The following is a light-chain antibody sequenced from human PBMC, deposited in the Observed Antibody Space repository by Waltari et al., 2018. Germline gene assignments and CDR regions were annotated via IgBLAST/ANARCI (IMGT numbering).Light chain of an antibody. CDR3: QQRSNWPPIT. CDR2: DAS. V-gene: IGKV3-11*01. Sequence: EIVLTQSPATLSLSPGERATLSCRASQSVSSYLAWSQQKPGQAPRPLLYDASNRATGIPARFSGSGSGTDFTLTISSLEPEDFAVYYCQQRSNWPPITFGQGTRLEIK. CDR1: QSVSSY. J-gene: IGKJ5*01.